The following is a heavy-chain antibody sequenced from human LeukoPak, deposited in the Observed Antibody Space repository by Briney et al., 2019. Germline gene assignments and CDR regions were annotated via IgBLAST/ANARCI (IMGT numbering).Heavy chain of an antibody. J-gene: IGHJ4*02. CDR2: IYSGGST. CDR3: AKDRPIFKD. Sequence: GGSLRLSCAASGFTVSSNYMTWVRQAPGKGLEWVSIIYSGGSTSYADSVKGRFTISRDNSNNTLYLQMNSLRAEDTAVYYCAKDRPIFKDWGQGTQVTVSS. CDR1: GFTVSSNY. V-gene: IGHV3-53*01.